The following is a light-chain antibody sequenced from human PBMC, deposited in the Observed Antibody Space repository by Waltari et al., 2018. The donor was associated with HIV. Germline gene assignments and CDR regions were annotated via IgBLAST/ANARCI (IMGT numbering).Light chain of an antibody. CDR1: ALPNPY. J-gene: IGLJ3*02. CDR3: QSTDTAGTVGV. CDR2: KET. Sequence: SSELTPPPPMSVSPGQTARITCPVVALPNPYAYWYQQKSGRAPVLIIFKETYRPSGIPGRFSGSTSGTTATLTISDVQAGDEADYYCQSTDTAGTVGVFGGGTKLT. V-gene: IGLV3-25*03.